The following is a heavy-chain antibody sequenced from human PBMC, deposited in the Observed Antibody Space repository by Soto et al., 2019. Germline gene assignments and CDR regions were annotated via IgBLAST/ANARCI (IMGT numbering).Heavy chain of an antibody. CDR2: ISSGSSYI. D-gene: IGHD6-13*01. CDR1: GFTFSSYS. CDR3: ARDRIRIAAGPWDV. Sequence: PGGSLTLSCAASGFTFSSYSMNWVRQAPGKGLEWVSPISSGSSYIYYADSVKGRFTISRDNAKNSLYLQMNSLRAEDTAVYYCARDRIRIAAGPWDVWGKGTTVTVSS. J-gene: IGHJ6*04. V-gene: IGHV3-21*01.